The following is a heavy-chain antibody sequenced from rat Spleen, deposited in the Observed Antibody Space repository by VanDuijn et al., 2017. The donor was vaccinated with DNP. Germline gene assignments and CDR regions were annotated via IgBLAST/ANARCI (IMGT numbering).Heavy chain of an antibody. CDR1: GFSLTSNG. Sequence: QVQLEESGPGLMQPSETLSLTCTVSGFSLTSNGVGWVRQPLGKGLVWMGTIWAGGSTNYNSAVQSRMSISRDTSKSQVFLKMNRLQPEDTGTYYCARHRHGYNSVHYYAMDAWGQGTSVTVSS. J-gene: IGHJ4*01. V-gene: IGHV2-72*01. CDR2: IWAGGST. CDR3: ARHRHGYNSVHYYAMDA. D-gene: IGHD1-4*01.